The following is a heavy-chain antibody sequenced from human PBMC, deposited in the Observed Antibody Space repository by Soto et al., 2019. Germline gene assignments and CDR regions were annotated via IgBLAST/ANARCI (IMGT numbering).Heavy chain of an antibody. CDR3: AKDRYLDHDSRGYLFDN. D-gene: IGHD3-22*01. V-gene: IGHV3-23*01. CDR2: ISRYGDFT. J-gene: IGHJ4*02. CDR1: GFTFNIYA. Sequence: EVQLLESGGDLIQPGGSLRLSCAASGFTFNIYAMTWVRQAPGKGLEWVSAISRYGDFTYYADSVGGRFTISRDNSKDTLYLQMNSLRAEDTAVYYCAKDRYLDHDSRGYLFDNWGQGTLVTVSS.